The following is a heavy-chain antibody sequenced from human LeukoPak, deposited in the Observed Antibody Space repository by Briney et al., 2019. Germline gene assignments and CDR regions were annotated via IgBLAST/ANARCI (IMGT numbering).Heavy chain of an antibody. V-gene: IGHV4-34*01. D-gene: IGHD3-10*01. CDR3: ARHSGLWFGELYLYYYYYMDV. CDR2: INHSGST. CDR1: GGSISSYY. Sequence: PSETLSLTCTVSGGSISSYYWSWIRQPPGKGLEWIGEINHSGSTNYNPSLKSRVTISVDTSKNQFSLKLSSVTAADTAVYYCARHSGLWFGELYLYYYYYMDVWGKGTTVTISS. J-gene: IGHJ6*03.